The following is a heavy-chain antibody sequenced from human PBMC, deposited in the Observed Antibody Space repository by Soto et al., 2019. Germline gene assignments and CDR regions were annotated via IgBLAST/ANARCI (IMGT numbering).Heavy chain of an antibody. CDR2: IGGSGGTT. J-gene: IGHJ4*02. CDR3: AKIITAAGTGT. CDR1: GFTFSSYG. Sequence: PGGSLRLSCAASGFTFSSYGMSWVRQAPGKGLEWVSAIGGSGGTTYYADSVKGRFTISRDNSKNTLYLQMNSLRAEDTAIYYCAKIITAAGTGTWGQETLVTVSS. D-gene: IGHD6-13*01. V-gene: IGHV3-23*01.